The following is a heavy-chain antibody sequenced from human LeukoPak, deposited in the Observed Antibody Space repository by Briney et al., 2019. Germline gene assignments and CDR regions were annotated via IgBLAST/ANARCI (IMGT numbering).Heavy chain of an antibody. CDR2: IYYSGST. Sequence: SETLSLTCNVSGDSISSRDYYWTWIRQPPGKGLEWVGHIYYSGSTYYNPSLESRLTISGDTSKNQFSLKLSSVTAADTAVYFCARMTIFGVVIMSWGQGNLVTVSS. J-gene: IGHJ5*02. CDR3: ARMTIFGVVIMS. D-gene: IGHD3-3*01. CDR1: GDSISSRDYY. V-gene: IGHV4-30-4*08.